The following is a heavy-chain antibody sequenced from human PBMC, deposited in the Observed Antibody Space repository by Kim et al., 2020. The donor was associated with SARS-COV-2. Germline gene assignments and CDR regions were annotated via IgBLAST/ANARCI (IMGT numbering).Heavy chain of an antibody. CDR1: GGSIRSGGKF. CDR3: ARGQPLDY. V-gene: IGHV4-31*03. CDR2: ISYSGNS. D-gene: IGHD2-2*01. Sequence: SETLSLTCSVSGGSIRSGGKFWTWIRQHPAKGLEWIGYISYSGNSHYSPSLMSRVSISLQTSENQFSLELTSVTAADTAVYYGARGQPLDYWGQGILVTV. J-gene: IGHJ4*02.